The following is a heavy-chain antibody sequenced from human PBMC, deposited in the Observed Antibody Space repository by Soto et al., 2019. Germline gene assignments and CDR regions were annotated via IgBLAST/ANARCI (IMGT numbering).Heavy chain of an antibody. Sequence: QVKLVQSGAEVKKPGASVKVSCKASGYTFASYAISWMRQAPGQGLEWMGWISAYNGNTNYAQKLQGRVTMTTDTSTSTAYRELRSLRSDDTAVYYCAREPPPPDYWGQGTLVTVSS. J-gene: IGHJ4*02. CDR1: GYTFASYA. CDR2: ISAYNGNT. V-gene: IGHV1-18*01. CDR3: AREPPPPDY.